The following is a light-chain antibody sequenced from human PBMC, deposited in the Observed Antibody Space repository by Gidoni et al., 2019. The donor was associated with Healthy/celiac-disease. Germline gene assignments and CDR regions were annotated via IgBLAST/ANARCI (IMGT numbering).Light chain of an antibody. CDR3: QQHYSTPPWT. CDR1: QSVLYSSNNKNY. V-gene: IGKV4-1*01. CDR2: WAS. J-gene: IGKJ1*01. Sequence: DIVMTQSPDSLAGSLGERATINCKSSQSVLYSSNNKNYLAWYQQKPGQPPKLLIYWASTRESGVPDRFSGSGSGTDFTLTISSLQAEDVAVYYCQQHYSTPPWTFGQGTKVEI.